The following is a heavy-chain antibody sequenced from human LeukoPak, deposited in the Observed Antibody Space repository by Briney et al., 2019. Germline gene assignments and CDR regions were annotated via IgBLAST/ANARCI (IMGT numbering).Heavy chain of an antibody. Sequence: SGGSLRLSCADSGFTFSSYAMSWVRQAPGRGLEWVSAISGSGGSTYYADSVKGRFTISRDKSKNTLYLQMNSLRAEDTAVYYCAKDLGGGSSDWGQGTLVTVSS. CDR1: GFTFSSYA. J-gene: IGHJ4*02. V-gene: IGHV3-23*01. D-gene: IGHD2-15*01. CDR2: ISGSGGST. CDR3: AKDLGGGSSD.